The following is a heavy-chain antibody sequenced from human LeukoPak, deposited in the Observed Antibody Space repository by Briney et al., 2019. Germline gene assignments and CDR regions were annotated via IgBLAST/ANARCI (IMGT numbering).Heavy chain of an antibody. CDR1: GYTFTSYG. CDR2: ISAYNGNT. D-gene: IGHD6-13*01. Sequence: ASVKVSCKASGYTFTSYGISWVRQAPGQGLEWMGWISAYNGNTRYAQKLQGRVTMTTDTSTSTAYMELRSLRSDDMAVYYCARTSSSWYEISSNWFDPWGQGTLVTVPS. J-gene: IGHJ5*02. CDR3: ARTSSSWYEISSNWFDP. V-gene: IGHV1-18*03.